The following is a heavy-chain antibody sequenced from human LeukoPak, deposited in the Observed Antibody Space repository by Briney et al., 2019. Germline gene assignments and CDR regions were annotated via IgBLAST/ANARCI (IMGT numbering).Heavy chain of an antibody. Sequence: GGSLRLSCAASRLTLGNYWMSWVRQAPGKGLEWVANINLDGGDKSYVGSVKGRFTISRDNAKNSLYLQMNSLRAEDTAVYYCARDYDYSLDYWGQGTLVTVSS. CDR3: ARDYDYSLDY. CDR1: RLTLGNYW. CDR2: INLDGGDK. D-gene: IGHD4/OR15-4a*01. V-gene: IGHV3-7*01. J-gene: IGHJ4*02.